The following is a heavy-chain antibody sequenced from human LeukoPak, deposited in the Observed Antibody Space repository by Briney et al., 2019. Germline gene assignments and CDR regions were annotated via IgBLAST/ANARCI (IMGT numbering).Heavy chain of an antibody. CDR3: ARDRLYDYVWGSYRHPPDY. CDR1: GGSFSGYY. D-gene: IGHD3-16*02. V-gene: IGHV4-34*01. CDR2: INHSGST. J-gene: IGHJ4*02. Sequence: SSETLSLTCAVYGGSFSGYYWSWIRQPPGKGLEWIGEINHSGSTNYNPSLKSRVTISLDKSKNQFSLKLSSVTAADTAVYYCARDRLYDYVWGSYRHPPDYWGQGTLVTVSS.